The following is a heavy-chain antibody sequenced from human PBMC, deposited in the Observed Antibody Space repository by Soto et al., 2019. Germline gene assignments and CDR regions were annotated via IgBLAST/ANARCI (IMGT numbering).Heavy chain of an antibody. CDR3: ARDLDGVTGTTGGMDV. V-gene: IGHV1-18*03. CDR2: ISAYNGNT. J-gene: IGHJ6*02. Sequence: ASVKVSCKASGYTFTKYGISWVRQAPGQGLEWMGWISAYNGNTNDAQKVQDRVTMTTDTSTSTAYMELRSLRSDDLAVYYCARDLDGVTGTTGGMDVWGQGTTVTVSS. D-gene: IGHD1-7*01. CDR1: GYTFTKYG.